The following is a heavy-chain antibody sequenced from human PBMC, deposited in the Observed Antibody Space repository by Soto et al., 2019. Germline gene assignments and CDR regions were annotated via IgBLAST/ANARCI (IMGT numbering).Heavy chain of an antibody. Sequence: ASVKVSCKASGGTFSSYAISWVRQAPGQGLEWMGGIIPIFGTANYAQKFQGRVTITADESTSTAYMELSSLRSEDTAVYYCARGLYSSSWYSAFDYWGQGTLVTVSS. CDR1: GGTFSSYA. CDR3: ARGLYSSSWYSAFDY. D-gene: IGHD6-13*01. CDR2: IIPIFGTA. J-gene: IGHJ4*02. V-gene: IGHV1-69*13.